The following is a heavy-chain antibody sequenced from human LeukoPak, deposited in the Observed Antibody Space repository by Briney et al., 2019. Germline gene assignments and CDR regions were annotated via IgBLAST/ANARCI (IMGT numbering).Heavy chain of an antibody. D-gene: IGHD5-12*01. J-gene: IGHJ3*02. CDR3: AGGSGGWLVAFDI. Sequence: SETLSLTCTVSGGSISSYYWSWIRQPPGKGLEWIGEINHSGSTNYNPSLMSRVTISVDTSKNQFSLKLSCVTAADTAVSYFAGGSGGWLVAFDIWGQGTMVTVSS. V-gene: IGHV4-34*01. CDR1: GGSISSYY. CDR2: INHSGST.